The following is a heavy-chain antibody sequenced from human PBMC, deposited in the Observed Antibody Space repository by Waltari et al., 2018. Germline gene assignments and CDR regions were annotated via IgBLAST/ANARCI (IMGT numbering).Heavy chain of an antibody. CDR3: ARGTDYGGNYVFF. J-gene: IGHJ4*02. CDR1: TGSFSPYY. Sequence: QVQLQQWGAGLFKPSETLSLACGVSTGSFSPYYWIWFRQPPGKRLEWMGEINHSGYSNYNPSLEGRITISVDTSKSQVSLELNSVTAADTAVYYCARGTDYGGNYVFFWGQGTLVTVSS. V-gene: IGHV4-34*01. CDR2: INHSGYS. D-gene: IGHD4-17*01.